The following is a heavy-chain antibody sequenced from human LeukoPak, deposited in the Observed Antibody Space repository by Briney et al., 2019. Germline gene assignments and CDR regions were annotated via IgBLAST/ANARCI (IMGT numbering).Heavy chain of an antibody. J-gene: IGHJ4*02. CDR1: VYTYTGYY. D-gene: IGHD2-2*01. CDR2: INRNNGGT. V-gene: IGHV1-2*02. CDR3: ARETANSYCSSTSCYRGDFDY. Sequence: SVKVSCKASVYTYTGYYMHWVGQTRGQGREWMGWINRNNGGTNYAQKFQGRVTMTRDTSISTAYMELSRLRSDDTAVYYCARETANSYCSSTSCYRGDFDYWGQGTLVTVSS.